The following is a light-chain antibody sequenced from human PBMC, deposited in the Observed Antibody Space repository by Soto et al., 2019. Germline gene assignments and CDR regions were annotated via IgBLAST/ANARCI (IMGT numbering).Light chain of an antibody. CDR1: QSVDRSY. V-gene: IGKV3-20*01. Sequence: EIALTQSPGTLSLSPGERATLSCRVSQSVDRSYLAWYQQKPGQAPRLLVYGASGRAAGIPDRFSGSGSGTDFTLTISRLEPEDFAVYYCHQYGTSPNTFGQGTKVDIK. J-gene: IGKJ2*01. CDR2: GAS. CDR3: HQYGTSPNT.